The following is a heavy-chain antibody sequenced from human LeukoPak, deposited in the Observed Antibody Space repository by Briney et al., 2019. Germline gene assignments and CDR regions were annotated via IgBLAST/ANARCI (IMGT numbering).Heavy chain of an antibody. V-gene: IGHV1-46*01. Sequence: ASVKVSCKASGYTFTSYYMHWVRQAPGQGLEWMGIINPSGGSTSYAQKFQGRVTMTRDTSTSTVYMELSSLRAEDTAVYYCARDRFGELFFDYWGQGTLVTVSS. CDR2: INPSGGST. J-gene: IGHJ4*02. D-gene: IGHD3-10*01. CDR1: GYTFTSYY. CDR3: ARDRFGELFFDY.